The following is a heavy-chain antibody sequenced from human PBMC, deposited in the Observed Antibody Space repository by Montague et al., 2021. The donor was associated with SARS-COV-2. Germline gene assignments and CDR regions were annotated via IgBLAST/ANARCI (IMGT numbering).Heavy chain of an antibody. CDR1: GASFSGYY. Sequence: SETLSLTCAVYGASFSGYYWSWIRQPPGKGLEWIGEINHSGSTNYNPSLKSRVTISVETSKNQFSLNLSSVTAADTAVYCCTRHLVKTTFGVVITNQYNWFDPWGQGTLVTVSS. CDR3: TRHLVKTTFGVVITNQYNWFDP. D-gene: IGHD3-3*01. CDR2: INHSGST. V-gene: IGHV4-34*01. J-gene: IGHJ5*02.